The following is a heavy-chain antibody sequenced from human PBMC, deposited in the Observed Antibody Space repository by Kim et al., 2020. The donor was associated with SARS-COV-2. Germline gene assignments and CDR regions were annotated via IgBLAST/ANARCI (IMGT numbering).Heavy chain of an antibody. Sequence: SETLSLTCTVSGGSISSSSYYWGWIRQPPGKGLEWIGSIYYSGSTYYNPSLKSRVTISVDTSKNQFSLKLSSVTAADTAVYYCTTSLGHFDWLLRLDPYYYYMDVWGKGTTVTVSS. CDR2: IYYSGST. J-gene: IGHJ6*03. CDR1: GGSISSSSYY. CDR3: TTSLGHFDWLLRLDPYYYYMDV. D-gene: IGHD3-9*01. V-gene: IGHV4-39*01.